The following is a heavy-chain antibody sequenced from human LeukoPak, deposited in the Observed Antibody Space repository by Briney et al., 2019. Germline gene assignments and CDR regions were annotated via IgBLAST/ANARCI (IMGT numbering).Heavy chain of an antibody. V-gene: IGHV7-4-1*02. CDR3: ARAYQRLGELSLPDY. CDR2: IHPSTGNP. D-gene: IGHD3-16*02. CDR1: GYTFTNYA. Sequence: ASVKVSCRASGYTFTNYAMNWVRQAPGQGLEWMGWIHPSTGNPTYAQDFTGRFVFSLDTSVSTTYLQISSLKAEDTAVYYCARAYQRLGELSLPDYWGQGTLVTVSS. J-gene: IGHJ4*02.